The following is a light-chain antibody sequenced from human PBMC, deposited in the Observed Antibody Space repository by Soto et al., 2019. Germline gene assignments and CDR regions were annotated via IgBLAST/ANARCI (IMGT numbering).Light chain of an antibody. J-gene: IGLJ2*01. Sequence: QSALTQPASVSGSPGQSFTISCTGTSSDVGGYNFVSWYQQHPGKAPKFIIYDVRNRPSGVSNRFSGSRSGNTASLTISGLQAEDEADYYCSSYTSSSTVIFGGGTKVTVL. CDR1: SSDVGGYNF. V-gene: IGLV2-14*03. CDR3: SSYTSSSTVI. CDR2: DVR.